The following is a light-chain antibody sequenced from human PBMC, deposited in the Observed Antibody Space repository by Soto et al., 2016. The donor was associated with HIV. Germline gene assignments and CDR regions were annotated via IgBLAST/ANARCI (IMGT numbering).Light chain of an antibody. V-gene: IGKV1-16*02. CDR1: QDIDNY. CDR2: GAL. CDR3: QQYKNYPLT. Sequence: DIQMTQSPSSLSASVGDTVTITCRASQDIDNYLAWFQQKPGKAPKSLIYGALYFAKWVSSKFSGSGSGTDFTLTISSLQPEDLATYFCQQYKNYPLTFGGGTKVEIK. J-gene: IGKJ4*01.